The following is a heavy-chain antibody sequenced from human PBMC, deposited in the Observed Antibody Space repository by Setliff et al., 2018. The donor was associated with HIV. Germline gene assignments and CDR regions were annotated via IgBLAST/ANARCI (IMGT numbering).Heavy chain of an antibody. V-gene: IGHV1-18*01. CDR3: ARDYVDGAEYFQP. CDR2: ISVYSGNV. Sequence: ASVKVSCKASGYTFTSYGISWVRQAPGRGLEWMGWISVYSGNVEYAQKFQARVTLTTDTSTTTAYMELRSLRSDDAAMYFCARDYVDGAEYFQPWGQGTLVTVSS. J-gene: IGHJ1*01. CDR1: GYTFTSYG. D-gene: IGHD3-10*02.